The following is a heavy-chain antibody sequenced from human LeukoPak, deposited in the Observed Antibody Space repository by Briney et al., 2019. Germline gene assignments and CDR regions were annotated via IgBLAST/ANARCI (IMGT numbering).Heavy chain of an antibody. D-gene: IGHD6-19*01. CDR3: ASGIDARSDSSD. J-gene: IGHJ4*02. V-gene: IGHV3-48*01. CDR2: IGTSSNTI. Sequence: GGSLRLSCAASGFTFSSYSMNWVRQAPGKGLEWVSYIGTSSNTIYYADSVKGRFTISRDNAKNSLYLQMNSLRAEDTAVYYCASGIDARSDSSDWGQGTLVTVSS. CDR1: GFTFSSYS.